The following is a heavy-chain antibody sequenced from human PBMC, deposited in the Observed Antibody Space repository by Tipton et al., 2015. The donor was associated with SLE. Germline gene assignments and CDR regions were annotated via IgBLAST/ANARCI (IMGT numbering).Heavy chain of an antibody. CDR1: GFTFSSYA. Sequence: GSLRLSCAASGFTFSSYAMSWVRQAPGKGLEWVSAISGSGGSTYDADSVRGRFTISRDNAKNSLYLQMNSLRAEDTAVYYCARSLALGNLAARDYYYYYGMDVWGQGTTVTVSS. J-gene: IGHJ6*02. D-gene: IGHD6-6*01. V-gene: IGHV3-23*01. CDR2: ISGSGGST. CDR3: ARSLALGNLAARDYYYYYGMDV.